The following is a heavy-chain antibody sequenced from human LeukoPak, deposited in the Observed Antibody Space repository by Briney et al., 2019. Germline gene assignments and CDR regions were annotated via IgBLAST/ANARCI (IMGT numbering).Heavy chain of an antibody. Sequence: ASVKVSCKASGYTFSSYGISWVRQAPGQGLEWMGWIGAYNGKIDYAQKLQGRVTMTTDTSTSTAYMELRSLRSEDTAVYYCAAYVDTASYDYWGQGTLVTVSS. J-gene: IGHJ4*02. D-gene: IGHD5-18*01. CDR3: AAYVDTASYDY. CDR1: GYTFSSYG. CDR2: IGAYNGKI. V-gene: IGHV1-18*01.